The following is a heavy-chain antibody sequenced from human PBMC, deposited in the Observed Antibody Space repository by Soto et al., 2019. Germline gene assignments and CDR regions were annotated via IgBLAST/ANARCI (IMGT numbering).Heavy chain of an antibody. CDR1: GFSISTSGVG. CDR2: TNWDDDN. CDR3: AHRRGGYNWDDGYFDF. Sequence: QITLKESGPTLVKPTQTLTLTCTFSGFSISTSGVGVGWIRQPPGKALEWLAFTNWDDDNRYNPSLRSRLTVAKDTSKSLVVLLMTSVDPVDTATYYCAHRRGGYNWDDGYFDFWGQGTLVTVSS. D-gene: IGHD1-1*01. J-gene: IGHJ4*02. V-gene: IGHV2-5*02.